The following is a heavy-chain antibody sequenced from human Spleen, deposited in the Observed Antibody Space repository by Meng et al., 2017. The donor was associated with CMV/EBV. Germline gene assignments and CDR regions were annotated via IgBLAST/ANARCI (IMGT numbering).Heavy chain of an antibody. J-gene: IGHJ4*02. CDR1: GFTFSSYE. Sequence: GESLKISCAASGFTFSSYEMNWVRQAPGKGLEWVSYISSSGSTIYYADSVKGRFTISRDNAKNSLYLQMNSLRAEDTAVYFCARAPPDPHIVVVLASDYWGQGALVTVSS. CDR2: ISSSGSTI. CDR3: ARAPPDPHIVVVLASDY. V-gene: IGHV3-48*03. D-gene: IGHD2-15*01.